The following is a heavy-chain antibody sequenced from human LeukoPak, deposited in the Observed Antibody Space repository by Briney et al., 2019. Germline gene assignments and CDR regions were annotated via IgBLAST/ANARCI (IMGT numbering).Heavy chain of an antibody. CDR3: TRRDSDDKSGLDY. CDR1: GFTFSSYS. J-gene: IGHJ4*02. D-gene: IGHD3-22*01. V-gene: IGHV3-21*04. Sequence: GGSLRLSCAASGFTFSSYSMNWVRQAPGKGLEWVSSISSSSSYIYYADSVKGRFTISRDNAKNSLYLQMNSLKIEDSAVYFCTRRDSDDKSGLDYWGQGTLVTVAS. CDR2: ISSSSSYI.